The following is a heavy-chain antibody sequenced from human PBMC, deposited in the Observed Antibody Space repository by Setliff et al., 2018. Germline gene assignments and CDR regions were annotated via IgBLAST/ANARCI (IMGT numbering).Heavy chain of an antibody. CDR2: IYYSGSP. V-gene: IGHV4-39*01. D-gene: IGHD3-22*01. J-gene: IGHJ5*02. CDR1: GGSIGSSGSY. Sequence: SETLSLTCTVSGGSIGSSGSYWGWIRQLPGKGLEWIGIIYYSGSPYYXXSLKSRVTISVDTSKNQFSLRLKSVTAADTAIYYCAREGPGMAYESWGQGMLVTVSS. CDR3: AREGPGMAYES.